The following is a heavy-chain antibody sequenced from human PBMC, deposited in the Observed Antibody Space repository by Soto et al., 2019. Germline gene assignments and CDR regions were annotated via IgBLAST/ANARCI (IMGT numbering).Heavy chain of an antibody. D-gene: IGHD6-13*01. CDR3: AREKGGYSSSWYTYYYYYGMDV. CDR2: IWYDGSNK. Sequence: GGSLRLSCAASGFTFSSYGMHWVRQAPGKGLEWVAVIWYDGSNKYYADSVKGRFTISRDNSKNTLYLQMNSLRAEDTAVYYCAREKGGYSSSWYTYYYYYGMDVWGQGTTVTVSS. V-gene: IGHV3-33*01. J-gene: IGHJ6*02. CDR1: GFTFSSYG.